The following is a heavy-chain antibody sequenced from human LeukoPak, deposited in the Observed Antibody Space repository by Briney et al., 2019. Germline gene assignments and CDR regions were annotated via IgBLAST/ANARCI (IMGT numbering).Heavy chain of an antibody. CDR1: GGSISSSNW. D-gene: IGHD6-13*01. J-gene: IGHJ5*02. CDR2: IYHSGST. Sequence: SETLSLTCAVSGGSISSSNWWSWVRQPPGKGLEWIGEIYHSGSTNYNPSLKSRVTISVDKSKNQFSLKLSSVTAADTAVYYCARIRPYSSSWSWGGTNWFDPWGQGTLVTVSS. CDR3: ARIRPYSSSWSWGGTNWFDP. V-gene: IGHV4-4*02.